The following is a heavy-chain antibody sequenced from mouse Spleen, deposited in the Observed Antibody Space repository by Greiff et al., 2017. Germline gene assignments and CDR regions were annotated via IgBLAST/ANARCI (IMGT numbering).Heavy chain of an antibody. J-gene: IGHJ4*01. Sequence: EVQGVESGGGLVKPGGSLKLSCAASGFTFSSYAMSWVRQTPEKRLEWVASISSGGSTYYPDSVKGRFTISRDNARNILYLQMSSLRSEDTAMYYCARGGDYDGDPYAMDYWGQGTSVTVSS. D-gene: IGHD2-4*01. CDR2: ISSGGST. CDR1: GFTFSSYA. CDR3: ARGGDYDGDPYAMDY. V-gene: IGHV5-6-5*01.